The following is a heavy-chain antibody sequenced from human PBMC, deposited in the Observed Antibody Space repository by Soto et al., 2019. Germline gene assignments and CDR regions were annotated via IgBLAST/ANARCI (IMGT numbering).Heavy chain of an antibody. V-gene: IGHV1-8*01. CDR3: ARWVAARTRYYFDY. Sequence: QVQLVQSGAEVKKPGASVKVSCKASGYTFTSYDINWVRQATGQGLEWMGWMNPNSGNTGYAQKFQGRGTMTRNTSISTAYMELSSLRSEDTAVYYCARWVAARTRYYFDYWGQGTLVTVSS. CDR1: GYTFTSYD. J-gene: IGHJ4*02. CDR2: MNPNSGNT. D-gene: IGHD6-6*01.